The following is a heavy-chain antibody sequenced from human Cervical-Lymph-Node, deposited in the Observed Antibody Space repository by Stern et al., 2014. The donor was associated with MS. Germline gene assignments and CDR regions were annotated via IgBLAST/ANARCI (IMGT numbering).Heavy chain of an antibody. V-gene: IGHV4-30-2*01. D-gene: IGHD3-3*01. J-gene: IGHJ4*02. Sequence: QLQLQESGSGLVKPSQTLSLTCAVSGGSISSGGYSWSWIRQPPGKGLEWIGYIYHSGSTYYNPSLKRRVTISVDRSKNQFSLKLSSVTAADTAVYYCARGRDFWSGYGGYFDYWGQGTLVTVSS. CDR2: IYHSGST. CDR3: ARGRDFWSGYGGYFDY. CDR1: GGSISSGGYS.